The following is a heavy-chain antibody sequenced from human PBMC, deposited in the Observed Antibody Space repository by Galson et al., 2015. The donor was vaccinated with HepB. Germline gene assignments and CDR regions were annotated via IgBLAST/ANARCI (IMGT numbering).Heavy chain of an antibody. J-gene: IGHJ4*02. D-gene: IGHD3-16*01. CDR1: GFAFSNYA. CDR3: ATYQQSPRGVDY. V-gene: IGHV3-23*01. Sequence: SLRLYCAASGFAFSNYAMKWVRQAPGKGLEWISVIDGRSGNIHYADSVKGRFTVSRDNSQNTLYLQMNSLSAEDTALYFCATYQQSPRGVDYWGQGTLVTVSS. CDR2: IDGRSGNI.